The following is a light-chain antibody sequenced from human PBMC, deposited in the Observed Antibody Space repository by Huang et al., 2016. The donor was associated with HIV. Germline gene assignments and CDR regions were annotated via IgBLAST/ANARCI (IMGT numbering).Light chain of an antibody. CDR1: QSVTTN. CDR3: QQYNNWPPYT. J-gene: IGKJ2*01. Sequence: DIVMTQSPATLSVSPGERATLSCRATQSVTTNLAWYQQKAGQAPRLLIDGASPRATGVPARFSCSGSGTEFTLTISSLQSEDFAVYYCQQYNNWPPYTFGQGTKLEIK. V-gene: IGKV3-15*01. CDR2: GAS.